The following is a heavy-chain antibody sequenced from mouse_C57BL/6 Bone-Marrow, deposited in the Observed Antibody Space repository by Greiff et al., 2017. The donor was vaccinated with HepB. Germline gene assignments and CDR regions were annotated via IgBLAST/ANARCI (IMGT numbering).Heavy chain of an antibody. CDR1: EYEFPSHD. V-gene: IGHV5-2*01. Sequence: EVKLVESGGGLVQPGESLKLSCESNEYEFPSHDMSWVRKTPEKRLELVAAINSDGGSTYYPDTMERRFIISRDNTKKTLYLQMSSLRSEDTALYYCARQRFTTVVAFYYAMDYWGQGTSVTVSS. CDR3: ARQRFTTVVAFYYAMDY. J-gene: IGHJ4*01. D-gene: IGHD1-1*01. CDR2: INSDGGST.